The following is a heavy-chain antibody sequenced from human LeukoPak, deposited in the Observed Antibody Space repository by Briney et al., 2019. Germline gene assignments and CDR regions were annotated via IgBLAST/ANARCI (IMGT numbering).Heavy chain of an antibody. Sequence: ASVKVSCKVSGYTLTELSMHWVRQAPGKGREWMGGFDPEDGETIYAQKFQGRVTMTEDTSTDTAYMELSSLRSEDTAVYYCATANYYGSSRVIDYWGQGTLVTVSS. CDR2: FDPEDGET. CDR1: GYTLTELS. CDR3: ATANYYGSSRVIDY. D-gene: IGHD3-10*01. J-gene: IGHJ4*02. V-gene: IGHV1-24*01.